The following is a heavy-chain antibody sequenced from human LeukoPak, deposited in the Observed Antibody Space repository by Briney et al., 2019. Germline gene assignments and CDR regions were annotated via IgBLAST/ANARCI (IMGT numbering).Heavy chain of an antibody. Sequence: PSGGSLRLSCSASGFIFSSDWMKWVRQAPGKGLEWVATMKQDGSAKYYVDSVKGRFTISRDNAKKTLYLEMNTLRAEDTAVYYCATGEGHWGQGTLVTVSS. J-gene: IGHJ4*02. CDR2: MKQDGSAK. CDR1: GFIFSSDW. D-gene: IGHD2-21*01. V-gene: IGHV3-7*01. CDR3: ATGEGH.